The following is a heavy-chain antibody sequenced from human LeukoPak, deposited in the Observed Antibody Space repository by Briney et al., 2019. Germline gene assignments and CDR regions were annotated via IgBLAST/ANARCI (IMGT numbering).Heavy chain of an antibody. CDR1: GASVTSHS. Sequence: KPSETQSLICSVSGASVTSHSWSWIRQPPGKQLESIGMIYNSVTTNYRPSLKSRVTISVDASKNQLSLKLSSVTAADTAVYYCARGGASSHWFGSWGQGSRITVSS. V-gene: IGHV4-59*02. D-gene: IGHD6-13*01. J-gene: IGHJ5*01. CDR3: ARGGASSHWFGS. CDR2: IYNSVTT.